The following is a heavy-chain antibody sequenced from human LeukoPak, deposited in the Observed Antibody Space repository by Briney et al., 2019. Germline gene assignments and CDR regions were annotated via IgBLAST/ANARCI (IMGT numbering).Heavy chain of an antibody. CDR3: AKICQGGDCSNAFDI. V-gene: IGHV3-30*18. Sequence: PGGSLRLSCAASGFTVSSNYMSWVRQAPGKGLEWVAVISYDGSNKYYADSVKGRFTISRDNSKNTLYLQMNSLRAEDTAVYYCAKICQGGDCSNAFDIWGQGTMVTVSS. D-gene: IGHD2-21*02. CDR2: ISYDGSNK. J-gene: IGHJ3*02. CDR1: GFTVSSNY.